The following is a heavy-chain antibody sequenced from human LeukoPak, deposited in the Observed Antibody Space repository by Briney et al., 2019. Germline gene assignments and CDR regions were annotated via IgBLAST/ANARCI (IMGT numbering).Heavy chain of an antibody. Sequence: EASLKVSCKASGYTFTDYYMHWVRQAPGQGFEWMGWINPNDGDTNYAQKFQGRVTMTRDTSISTAHMEVSRLRSDDTAVYYCARANFLYCSSSTCFFDYWGQGTLVTVSS. CDR3: ARANFLYCSSSTCFFDY. J-gene: IGHJ4*02. D-gene: IGHD2-15*01. V-gene: IGHV1-2*02. CDR1: GYTFTDYY. CDR2: INPNDGDT.